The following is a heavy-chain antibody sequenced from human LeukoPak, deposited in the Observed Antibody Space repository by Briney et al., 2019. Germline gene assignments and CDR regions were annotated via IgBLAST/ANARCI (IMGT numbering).Heavy chain of an antibody. Sequence: PGGSLRLSCAASGFTFSSYGMHWVRQAPGKGLEWVAVISYDGSNKYYADSVKGRFTISRDNSKNTLYLQMNSLRAEDTAVYYCAKDRVRTTVTQRRARAYYYYGMDVWGKGTTVTVSS. J-gene: IGHJ6*04. CDR2: ISYDGSNK. D-gene: IGHD4-17*01. V-gene: IGHV3-30*18. CDR3: AKDRVRTTVTQRRARAYYYYGMDV. CDR1: GFTFSSYG.